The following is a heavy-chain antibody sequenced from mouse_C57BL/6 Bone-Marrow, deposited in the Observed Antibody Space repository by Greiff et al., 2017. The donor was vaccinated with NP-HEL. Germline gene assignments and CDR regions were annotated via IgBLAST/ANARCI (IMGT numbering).Heavy chain of an antibody. CDR3: ARSPGLWAFAY. CDR1: GFTFSDYG. Sequence: EVQLVESGGGLVKPGGSLKLSCAASGFTFSDYGMHWVRQAPEKGLEWVAYISSGSSTIYYADTVKGRFTISRDNAKNTLFLQMTSLRSEDTAMYYCARSPGLWAFAYWGQGTLVTVSA. CDR2: ISSGSSTI. V-gene: IGHV5-17*01. D-gene: IGHD1-1*02. J-gene: IGHJ3*01.